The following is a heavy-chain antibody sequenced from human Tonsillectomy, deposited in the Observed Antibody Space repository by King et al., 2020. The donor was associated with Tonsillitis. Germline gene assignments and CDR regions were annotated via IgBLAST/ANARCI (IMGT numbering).Heavy chain of an antibody. CDR2: IYYSGST. J-gene: IGHJ5*02. Sequence: QLQESGPGLVKPSETLSLTCTVSGGSISSSSYYWGWIRQPPGKGLEWIGSIYYSGSTYYNPSLKSRVTISVDTSKNQFSLKLSSVTAADTAVYYCARSYYDSSGYPWWCDPWGQGTLVTVSS. CDR3: ARSYYDSSGYPWWCDP. D-gene: IGHD3-22*01. CDR1: GGSISSSSYY. V-gene: IGHV4-39*07.